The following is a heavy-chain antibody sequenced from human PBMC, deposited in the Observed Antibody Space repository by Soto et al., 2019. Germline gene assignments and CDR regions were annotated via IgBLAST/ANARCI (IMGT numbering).Heavy chain of an antibody. J-gene: IGHJ4*02. Sequence: GGFLRLSCAASGFTFSMYWMHWVRQAPGKGLLWVSRINGDGTDTTYADSVKGRFTISRDNAKNTVYLQMNVLRAEDTAVYYCAREVGRGSGSYYLDYWGQETLVTVSS. CDR2: INGDGTDT. CDR1: GFTFSMYW. D-gene: IGHD3-16*01. CDR3: AREVGRGSGSYYLDY. V-gene: IGHV3-74*03.